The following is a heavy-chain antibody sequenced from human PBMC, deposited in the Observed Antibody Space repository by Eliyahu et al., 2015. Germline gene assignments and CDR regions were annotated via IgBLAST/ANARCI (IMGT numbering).Heavy chain of an antibody. D-gene: IGHD2/OR15-2a*01. CDR3: TTFPGH. CDR2: IKSKTDGGTT. CDR1: GFTFSNAW. J-gene: IGHJ4*02. Sequence: EVQLVESGGGLVKPGGSLRLSCAASGFTFSNAWMSWVRQAPGKGVGGGGRIKSKTDGGTTDYAAPVKGRFTISRDDSKNTLYLQMNSLKTEDTAVYYCTTFPGHWGQGTLVTVSS. V-gene: IGHV3-15*01.